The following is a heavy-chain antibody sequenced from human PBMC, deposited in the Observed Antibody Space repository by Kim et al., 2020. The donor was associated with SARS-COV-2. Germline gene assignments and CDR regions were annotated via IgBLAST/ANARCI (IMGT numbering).Heavy chain of an antibody. CDR1: GFTFSSYA. Sequence: GGSLRLSCAASGFTFSSYAMSWVRHAPGKWLDLVSAFIGIGGSTYYADSVKGRFTISRDNSKNTLYLQMNSLRAEDTAVYYCAKASITIFGVVISHYYYYYMDVWGKGTTVTVSS. D-gene: IGHD3-3*01. CDR3: AKASITIFGVVISHYYYYYMDV. CDR2: FIGIGGST. J-gene: IGHJ6*03. V-gene: IGHV3-23*01.